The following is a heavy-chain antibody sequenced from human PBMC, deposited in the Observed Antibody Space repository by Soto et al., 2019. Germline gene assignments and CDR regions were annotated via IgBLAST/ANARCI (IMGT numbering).Heavy chain of an antibody. V-gene: IGHV4-59*08. CDR1: GGSIGSYY. D-gene: IGHD3-3*01. CDR3: ARGGWRQIDY. J-gene: IGHJ4*02. CDR2: IYYSGST. Sequence: QVQLQESGPGLVKPSETLFLTCSVSGGSIGSYYWSWIRQPPGKGLEWIGYIYYSGSTNYNPSLQSRVTISVDTSKHQFSLKLSSVTAADTAVYYCARGGWRQIDYWGQGTLVTVSS.